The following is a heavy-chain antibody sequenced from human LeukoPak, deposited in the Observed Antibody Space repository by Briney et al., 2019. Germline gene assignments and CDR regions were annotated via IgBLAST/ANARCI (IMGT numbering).Heavy chain of an antibody. CDR3: ATTLHSGYYDLY. V-gene: IGHV3-23*01. D-gene: IGHD3-22*01. CDR2: IGGSGAGT. Sequence: GGSLRLSCAASGFTFSSSAMSWVRQAPGKGLEWVSCIGGSGAGTYYAVSVKGRFTISRDNSKNTLYLQMNSLRAEDTAVYYCATTLHSGYYDLYWGQGTLVTVSS. CDR1: GFTFSSSA. J-gene: IGHJ4*02.